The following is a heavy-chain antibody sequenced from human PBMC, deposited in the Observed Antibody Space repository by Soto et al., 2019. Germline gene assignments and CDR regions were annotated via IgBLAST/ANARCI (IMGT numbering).Heavy chain of an antibody. D-gene: IGHD2-2*01. V-gene: IGHV1-8*01. CDR2: LNLNSGIA. Sequence: QVQLVQSGAEVKKPGASVRVSCQASGYTFTNYDINWVRQAAGQGLEWMGWLNLNSGIAGYAHKFQGRVTMTRNTSISTAYMDLTSLRSDDTAVYYCARDGVVLPAAPMGMDVWGQGTPVTVSS. CDR1: GYTFTNYD. J-gene: IGHJ6*02. CDR3: ARDGVVLPAAPMGMDV.